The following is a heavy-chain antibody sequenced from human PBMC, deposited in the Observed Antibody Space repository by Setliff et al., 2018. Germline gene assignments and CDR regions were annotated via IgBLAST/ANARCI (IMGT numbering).Heavy chain of an antibody. V-gene: IGHV1-18*01. CDR2: ININNFNT. J-gene: IGHJ4*02. CDR1: GYTFTNFG. Sequence: ASVKVSCKASGYTFTNFGITWVRQAPGQGLEWMGWININNFNTKYAQKLQDRVTMTTDTSTSTAYMDLRSLRSDDTAMYYCARINFYVSSGYYYASDYWGQGTLVTVSS. CDR3: ARINFYVSSGYYYASDY. D-gene: IGHD3-22*01.